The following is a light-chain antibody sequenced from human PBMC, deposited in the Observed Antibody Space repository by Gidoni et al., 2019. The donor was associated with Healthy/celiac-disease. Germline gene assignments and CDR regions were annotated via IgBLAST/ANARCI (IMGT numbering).Light chain of an antibody. CDR3: QQYNSYRWT. CDR2: KAS. V-gene: IGKV1-5*03. Sequence: DIQMTQSPSTLSASVGARVTITCRARQSISSWLAWYQQKAGKAPKLLLYKASSLESGVPSRFSGSGSGTEFTLTISSLQPDDFATYYCQQYNSYRWTFXQXTKVEIK. CDR1: QSISSW. J-gene: IGKJ1*01.